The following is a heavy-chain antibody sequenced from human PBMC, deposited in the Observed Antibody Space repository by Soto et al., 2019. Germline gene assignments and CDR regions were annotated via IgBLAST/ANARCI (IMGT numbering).Heavy chain of an antibody. J-gene: IGHJ4*02. CDR2: VYYNENT. CDR1: GGSIGSFTYY. D-gene: IGHD3-10*01. Sequence: PSETLSLTCSVSGGSIGSFTYYWRWIRQPPGKGLEWIGTVYYNENTYYNPSLKSRVTITVDAAKNQFSLNLSSVTAADTAVYYCARRIRGLGTSYFDYWGQGTMVTVSS. CDR3: ARRIRGLGTSYFDY. V-gene: IGHV4-39*01.